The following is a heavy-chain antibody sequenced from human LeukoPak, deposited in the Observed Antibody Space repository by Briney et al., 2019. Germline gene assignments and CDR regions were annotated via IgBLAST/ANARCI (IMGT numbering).Heavy chain of an antibody. D-gene: IGHD3-16*01. CDR3: SRLWSHSKTEDY. J-gene: IGHJ4*02. CDR2: IYHNGDT. CDR1: GDSISSGLYA. V-gene: IGHV4-39*01. Sequence: SETLSLTCTVSGDSISSGLYAWGWIRQPPGEGLEWIGNIYHNGDTYYNPSLRSRVTISVDTSENQFSLNLRSVTAADTAVYYCSRLWSHSKTEDYWGQGTVVTVSS.